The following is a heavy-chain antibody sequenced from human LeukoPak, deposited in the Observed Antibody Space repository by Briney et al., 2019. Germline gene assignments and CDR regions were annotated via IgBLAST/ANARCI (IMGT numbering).Heavy chain of an antibody. CDR3: ARGGSPLY. V-gene: IGHV3-74*01. Sequence: GGSLRLSCVASGFSFSTSWMHWVRQDAGRGLVWVSRISGDGTTTTYADSVKGRFTISRDNAKNTVFLQMNSLSTEDTAVYYCARGGSPLYWGQGSLVTVS. D-gene: IGHD3-10*01. J-gene: IGHJ4*02. CDR2: ISGDGTTT. CDR1: GFSFSTSW.